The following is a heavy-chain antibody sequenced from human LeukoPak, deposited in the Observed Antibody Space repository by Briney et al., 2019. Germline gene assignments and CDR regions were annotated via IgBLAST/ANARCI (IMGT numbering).Heavy chain of an antibody. Sequence: SETLSLTCTVSGGSISSSSYYWGWTRQPPGKGLEWIGSIYYSGSTYYNPSFKSRVTISVDTSKNQFSLKLSSVTAADTAVYYCARHKSTVTDTDYWGQGTLVTVSS. V-gene: IGHV4-39*01. CDR2: IYYSGST. CDR3: ARHKSTVTDTDY. D-gene: IGHD4-17*01. J-gene: IGHJ4*02. CDR1: GGSISSSSYY.